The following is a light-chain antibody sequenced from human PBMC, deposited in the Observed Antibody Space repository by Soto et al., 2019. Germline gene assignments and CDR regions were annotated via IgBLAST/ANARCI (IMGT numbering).Light chain of an antibody. V-gene: IGKV3-20*01. CDR1: QSVVNYQ. CDR2: NTF. Sequence: EVVLTQSPVTLSLSPGERATLSCRTSQSVVNYQLAWYRQKPGQAPRLLIYNTFHRATGIPDRFSGTGSETDFTLTISGLEPEDFAVYHCQQYGALPPTFGQGTKVDIK. CDR3: QQYGALPPT. J-gene: IGKJ1*01.